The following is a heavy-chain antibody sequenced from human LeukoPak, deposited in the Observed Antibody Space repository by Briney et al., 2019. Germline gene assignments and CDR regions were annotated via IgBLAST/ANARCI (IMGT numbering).Heavy chain of an antibody. D-gene: IGHD5-24*01. CDR3: ASLSVWELATHPGGSFDY. Sequence: SQTLSLTCTVSGGLTSSGDYFWSWLRQSPGKGLEWIGQIYHSGTTLYSPSLKSRLSISIHTSKNQFSLRLSSVTAADTAVYYCASLSVWELATHPGGSFDYWGRGILVTVSS. J-gene: IGHJ4*02. CDR2: IYHSGTT. V-gene: IGHV4-30-4*01. CDR1: GGLTSSGDYF.